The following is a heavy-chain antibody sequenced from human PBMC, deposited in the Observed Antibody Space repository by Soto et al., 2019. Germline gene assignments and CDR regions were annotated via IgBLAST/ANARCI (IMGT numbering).Heavy chain of an antibody. D-gene: IGHD3-10*01. Sequence: VGSVRLSCAASGFTVSTNYMSWVRQAPGKGLEWVSVIYSDGTTHFADSLKGRFTLSRDTSKNTVYLQINSLRAEDTAVYFCARDWGGDAGLYWYFDFWGRGTLVTVSS. CDR3: ARDWGGDAGLYWYFDF. J-gene: IGHJ2*01. CDR1: GFTVSTNY. V-gene: IGHV3-53*01. CDR2: IYSDGTT.